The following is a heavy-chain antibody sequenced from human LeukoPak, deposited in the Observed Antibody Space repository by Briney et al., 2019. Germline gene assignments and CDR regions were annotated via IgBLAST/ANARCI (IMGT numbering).Heavy chain of an antibody. V-gene: IGHV3-23*01. Sequence: PGGSLRLPCAASGFTFSSYAMSWVRQAPGKGLEWVSAISGSGGSTYYADSVKGRFTISRDNSKNTLYLQMNSLRAEDTAVYYCAKDRMIVVVRYAPFDYWGQGTLVTVSS. CDR3: AKDRMIVVVRYAPFDY. J-gene: IGHJ4*02. D-gene: IGHD3-22*01. CDR1: GFTFSSYA. CDR2: ISGSGGST.